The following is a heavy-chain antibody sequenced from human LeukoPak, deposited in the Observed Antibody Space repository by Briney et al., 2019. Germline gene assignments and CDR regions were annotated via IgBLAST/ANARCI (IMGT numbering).Heavy chain of an antibody. Sequence: PSETLSLTCTVSGGSISSGGYYWSWIRQHPGKGLEWIGYIYYSGSTYYNPSLKSRVTISVDTSKNQFSLKLSSVTAADTAVYYCARRLGYYDFWSGYYNAFDIWGQGTMVTVSS. J-gene: IGHJ3*02. D-gene: IGHD3-3*01. V-gene: IGHV4-31*03. CDR3: ARRLGYYDFWSGYYNAFDI. CDR2: IYYSGST. CDR1: GGSISSGGYY.